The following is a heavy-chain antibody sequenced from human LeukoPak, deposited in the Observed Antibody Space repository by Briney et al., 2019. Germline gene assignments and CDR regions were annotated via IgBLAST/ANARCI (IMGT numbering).Heavy chain of an antibody. V-gene: IGHV3-48*03. Sequence: PGGSLRLSCAASGFTFSSYEMNWVRQAPGKGLEWVSYISSSGSTIYYADSVKGRFTISRGNAKNSLYLQMNSLRAEDTAVYYCARAAPPGYYDILTGYYTNWFDPWGQGTLVTVSS. D-gene: IGHD3-9*01. CDR3: ARAAPPGYYDILTGYYTNWFDP. CDR2: ISSSGSTI. J-gene: IGHJ5*02. CDR1: GFTFSSYE.